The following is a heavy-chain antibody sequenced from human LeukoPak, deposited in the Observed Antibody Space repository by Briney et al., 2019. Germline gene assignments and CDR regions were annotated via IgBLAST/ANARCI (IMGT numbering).Heavy chain of an antibody. CDR1: GFTFTTYW. Sequence: PGESLRLSCAASGFTFTTYWMSWVRQLPGKGLEWVANINQDGTEKYYVDSVKGRFAISRDNSKNTLYLQMNSLRAEDTAVYYCARETTVTTYDYWGQGTLVTVSS. J-gene: IGHJ4*02. D-gene: IGHD4-17*01. V-gene: IGHV3-7*03. CDR3: ARETTVTTYDY. CDR2: INQDGTEK.